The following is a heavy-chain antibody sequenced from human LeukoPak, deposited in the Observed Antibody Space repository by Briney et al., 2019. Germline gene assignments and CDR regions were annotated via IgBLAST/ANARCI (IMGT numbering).Heavy chain of an antibody. Sequence: ASETLSLTCTVSGGSISSYYWSWIRQPPGKGLEWIGYIYYSGSTNYNPFLKSRVTMSVDTSKNQFSLKLSSVTAADTAVYYCAIFYDSSGYPVDYWGQGTLVTVSS. CDR1: GGSISSYY. V-gene: IGHV4-59*12. D-gene: IGHD3-22*01. CDR2: IYYSGST. CDR3: AIFYDSSGYPVDY. J-gene: IGHJ4*02.